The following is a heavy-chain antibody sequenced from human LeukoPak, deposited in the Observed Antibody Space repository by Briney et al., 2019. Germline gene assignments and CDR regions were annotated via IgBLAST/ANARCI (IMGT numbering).Heavy chain of an antibody. D-gene: IGHD3-3*01. CDR1: GFTFSNAW. V-gene: IGHV3-15*01. CDR3: TTDLRAYYDFWSGTPSKGYFQH. CDR2: IKSKTDGGTT. Sequence: GGSLRLSCAASGFTFSNAWMSWVRQAPGKGLEWVGRIKSKTDGGTTDYAAPVKGRFTISRDDSKNTLYLQMNSLKTEDTAVYYCTTDLRAYYDFWSGTPSKGYFQHWGQGTLVTVSS. J-gene: IGHJ1*01.